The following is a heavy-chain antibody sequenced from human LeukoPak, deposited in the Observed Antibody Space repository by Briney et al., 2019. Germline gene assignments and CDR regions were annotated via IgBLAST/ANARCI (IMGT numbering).Heavy chain of an antibody. D-gene: IGHD6-19*01. CDR3: AKDSPSIAVAGNFDY. Sequence: GGSLLLSSASSGFTFSSYAMRGGRPAPGEGVEGVSGISGTGGSTNYADSVKGRFTISRDNSMNTLYLQMNSLRAEDTAVYYCAKDSPSIAVAGNFDYWGQGTLVTVSS. CDR1: GFTFSSYA. CDR2: ISGTGGST. V-gene: IGHV3-23*01. J-gene: IGHJ4*02.